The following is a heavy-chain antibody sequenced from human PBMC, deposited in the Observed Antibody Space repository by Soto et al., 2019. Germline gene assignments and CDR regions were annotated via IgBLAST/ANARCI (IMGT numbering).Heavy chain of an antibody. CDR3: AQSGILTGYPTLDY. J-gene: IGHJ4*02. V-gene: IGHV2-5*02. CDR2: IYWDDDK. D-gene: IGHD3-9*01. CDR1: GFSLSTSGVG. Sequence: QITLKESGPTLVKPTQTLTLTCTFSGFSLSTSGVGVGWIRQPPGKALEWLALIYWDDDKRYSPSLKSRLTITKDTSKNQVVLTMTNKDPVDTATDYCAQSGILTGYPTLDYWGQGTLVTVSS.